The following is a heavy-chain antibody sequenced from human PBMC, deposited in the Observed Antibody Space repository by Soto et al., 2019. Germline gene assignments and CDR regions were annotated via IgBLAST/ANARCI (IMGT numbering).Heavy chain of an antibody. CDR2: ISYDGSLK. J-gene: IGHJ4*02. CDR3: AIEIIAVSGSWDVDN. CDR1: GFTFSSYG. Sequence: QVQLVESGGGVVQPGRSLRLSCVASGFTFSSYGMSWVRQAPGKGLEWVAIISYDGSLKYYGDSVKGRFTISRDNSRNTLYWPMNSVRAEDTAVYYCAIEIIAVSGSWDVDNGGQGSLFTVSS. D-gene: IGHD6-19*01. V-gene: IGHV3-30*03.